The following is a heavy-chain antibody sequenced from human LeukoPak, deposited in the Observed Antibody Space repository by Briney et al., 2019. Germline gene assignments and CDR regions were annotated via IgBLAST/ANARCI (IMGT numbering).Heavy chain of an antibody. CDR2: INRDGINT. V-gene: IGHV3-74*01. Sequence: GGSLRLSCAASGFTFSSYWMSWVRQAPGKGLVWVSRINRDGINTSYADSVKGRFTISRDNAKNTLNLQMNSLRAEDTAVYYCARDLGQYYDTSDNWFDPWGQGTLVTVSS. J-gene: IGHJ5*02. D-gene: IGHD3-22*01. CDR1: GFTFSSYW. CDR3: ARDLGQYYDTSDNWFDP.